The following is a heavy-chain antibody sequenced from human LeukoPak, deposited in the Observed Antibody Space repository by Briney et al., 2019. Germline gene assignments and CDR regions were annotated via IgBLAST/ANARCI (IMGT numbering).Heavy chain of an antibody. CDR2: IYYSGST. Sequence: PSETLSLTCTVSGGSISSYYWSWIRQPPGKGLEWIGYIYYSGSTNYDPSLKSRVTISVDTSKNQFSLELSSVTAADTAVYYCASMDTAMVNYFDYWGQGTLVTVSS. D-gene: IGHD5-18*01. V-gene: IGHV4-59*01. CDR3: ASMDTAMVNYFDY. CDR1: GGSISSYY. J-gene: IGHJ4*02.